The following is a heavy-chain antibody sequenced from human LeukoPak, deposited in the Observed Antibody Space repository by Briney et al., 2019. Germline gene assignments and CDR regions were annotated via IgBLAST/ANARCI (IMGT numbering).Heavy chain of an antibody. CDR3: ARGGYSYGYFDY. J-gene: IGHJ4*02. CDR2: IYTSGST. CDR1: GGSIGSYY. V-gene: IGHV4-4*07. Sequence: SETLSLTCTVSGGSIGSYYWSWIRQPAGKGLEWIGRIYTSGSTNYNPSLKSRVTMSVDTSKNQFSLKLSSVTAADTAVYYCARGGYSYGYFDYWGQGTLVTVSS. D-gene: IGHD5-18*01.